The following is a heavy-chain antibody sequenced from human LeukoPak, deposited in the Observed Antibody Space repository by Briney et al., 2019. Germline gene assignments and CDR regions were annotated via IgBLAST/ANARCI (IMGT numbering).Heavy chain of an antibody. Sequence: ASVKVSCKASGYTFTGYAIHWVRQAPGQGLEWMGWINPEKRDTGYAHKFQGRITMTSDTSISTAYMELSSLRSDDTAVYYCAKKVRGPSHPLDFWGQGTLVTVSS. CDR1: GYTFTGYA. D-gene: IGHD5-12*01. CDR2: INPEKRDT. CDR3: AKKVRGPSHPLDF. V-gene: IGHV1-2*02. J-gene: IGHJ4*02.